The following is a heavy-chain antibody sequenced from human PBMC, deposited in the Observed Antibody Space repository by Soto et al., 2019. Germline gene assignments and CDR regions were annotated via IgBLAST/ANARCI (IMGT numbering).Heavy chain of an antibody. CDR3: AKDVPPNRYDFWSGYSELPGGGMDV. Sequence: GGSLRLSCAASGFTLSSYGMHWVRQAPGKGLEWVAVISYDGSNKYYADSVKGRFTISRDNSKNTLYLQMNSLRAEDTAVYYCAKDVPPNRYDFWSGYSELPGGGMDVWGQGTTVTVSS. V-gene: IGHV3-30*18. CDR2: ISYDGSNK. D-gene: IGHD3-3*01. CDR1: GFTLSSYG. J-gene: IGHJ6*02.